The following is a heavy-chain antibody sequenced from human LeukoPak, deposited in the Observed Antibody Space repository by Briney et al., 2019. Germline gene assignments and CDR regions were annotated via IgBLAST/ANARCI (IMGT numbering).Heavy chain of an antibody. CDR2: INNDGSST. V-gene: IGHV3-74*01. D-gene: IGHD3-22*01. CDR3: ARAPDSSGYYYHFDY. J-gene: IGHJ4*02. Sequence: GGSLRLSCAASGFTLSSYWMHWVRQAPGKGLVWVSLINNDGSSTNYADSVKGRFTISRDNSKNTVYLQMNSLRPEDTAVYYCARAPDSSGYYYHFDYWGQGTLVTVSS. CDR1: GFTLSSYW.